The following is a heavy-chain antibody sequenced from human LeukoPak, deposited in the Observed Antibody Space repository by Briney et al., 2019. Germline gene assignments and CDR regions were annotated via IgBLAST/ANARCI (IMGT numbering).Heavy chain of an antibody. V-gene: IGHV1-24*01. CDR1: QYTLSDLS. J-gene: IGHJ6*03. CDR3: ATVQSSSDPWRFRYYYYYMDV. Sequence: ASVKVSFKFSQYTLSDLSNHWERQAPGKGLEWMGGFDPEDGETIYAQKFQGRVTMTEDTSTDTAYMELSSLRSEDTAVYYCATVQSSSDPWRFRYYYYYMDVWGKGTTVTVSS. D-gene: IGHD3-3*01. CDR2: FDPEDGET.